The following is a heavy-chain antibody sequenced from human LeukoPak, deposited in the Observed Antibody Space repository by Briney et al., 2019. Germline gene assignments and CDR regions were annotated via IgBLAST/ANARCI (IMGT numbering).Heavy chain of an antibody. Sequence: ASVKVSCKVSGYTLTELSMHWVRQAPGKGLEWMGGFDPEDGETIYAQKFQGRVTMTEDTSTDTAYMELSSLRSEDTAVYYCATSWSIVGAAYFDYWGQGTLVTVSS. J-gene: IGHJ4*02. CDR1: GYTLTELS. CDR3: ATSWSIVGAAYFDY. V-gene: IGHV1-24*01. D-gene: IGHD1-26*01. CDR2: FDPEDGET.